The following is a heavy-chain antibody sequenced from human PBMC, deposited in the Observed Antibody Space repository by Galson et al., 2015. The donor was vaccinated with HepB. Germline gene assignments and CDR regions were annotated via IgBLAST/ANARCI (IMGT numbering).Heavy chain of an antibody. CDR2: ISYGGSNK. V-gene: IGHV3-30*04. J-gene: IGHJ6*02. CDR3: ARDYASSWYFNHYYGMDV. CDR1: GFTFSSYA. Sequence: SLRLSCAASGFTFSSYAMHWVRQAPGKGLEWVAVISYGGSNKYYADSVKGRFTISRDNSKNTLYLQMNSPRAEDTAVYYCARDYASSWYFNHYYGMDVWGQGTTVTVSS. D-gene: IGHD6-13*01.